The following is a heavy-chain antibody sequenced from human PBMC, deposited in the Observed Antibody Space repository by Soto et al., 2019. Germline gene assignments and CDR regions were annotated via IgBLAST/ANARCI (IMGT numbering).Heavy chain of an antibody. Sequence: GGSLRLSCAASGFTFSSYAMSRVRQAPGKGLEWVSAISGSGGSTYYADSVKGRFTISRDNSKNTLYLQMNSLRAEDTAVYYCAKGDSSGWYNYYYGMDVWGQGTTVTVSS. CDR2: ISGSGGST. V-gene: IGHV3-23*01. CDR3: AKGDSSGWYNYYYGMDV. CDR1: GFTFSSYA. J-gene: IGHJ6*02. D-gene: IGHD6-19*01.